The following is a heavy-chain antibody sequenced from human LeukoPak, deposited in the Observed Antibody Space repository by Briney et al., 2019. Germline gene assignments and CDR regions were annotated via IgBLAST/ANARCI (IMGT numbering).Heavy chain of an antibody. CDR2: ISSSGSTI. J-gene: IGHJ5*02. D-gene: IGHD3-10*01. Sequence: GGSLRLSCAASGFTFSSYAMSWVRQAPGKGLEWVSYISSSGSTIYYADSVKGRFTISRDNAKNSLYLQMNSLRAEDTAVYYCAKGTDYYGSMDPWGQGTLVTVSS. CDR1: GFTFSSYA. CDR3: AKGTDYYGSMDP. V-gene: IGHV3-48*04.